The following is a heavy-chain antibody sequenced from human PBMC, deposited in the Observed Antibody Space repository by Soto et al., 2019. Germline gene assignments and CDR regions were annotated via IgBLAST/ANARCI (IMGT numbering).Heavy chain of an antibody. V-gene: IGHV4-59*08. D-gene: IGHD2-2*02. CDR1: GGSISRYY. CDR3: ARRYCSSTSCYKGGGWFDP. Sequence: SETLSLTCTVSGGSISRYYWSWIRQPPGKGLEWIGYIYYSGSTNYNPSLKSRVTISVDTSKNQFSLKLSSVTAADTAVYYCARRYCSSTSCYKGGGWFDPWGQGTLVTVS. CDR2: IYYSGST. J-gene: IGHJ5*02.